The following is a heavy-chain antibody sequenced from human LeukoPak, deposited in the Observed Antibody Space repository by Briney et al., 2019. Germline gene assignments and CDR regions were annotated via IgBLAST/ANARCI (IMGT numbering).Heavy chain of an antibody. CDR3: ARERFVYDFWSGYYETPADYYYYGMDV. D-gene: IGHD3-3*01. J-gene: IGHJ6*02. V-gene: IGHV3-53*01. CDR1: GITVSCNY. CDR2: IYSGGST. Sequence: GGTLSLSCAASGITVSCNYMSWVRQDPGEGLEWVSVIYSGGSTYYADSVKGRFTSSRDNSKNTLYLQMNSLRAEDTAVYYCARERFVYDFWSGYYETPADYYYYGMDVWGQGTTVTVSS.